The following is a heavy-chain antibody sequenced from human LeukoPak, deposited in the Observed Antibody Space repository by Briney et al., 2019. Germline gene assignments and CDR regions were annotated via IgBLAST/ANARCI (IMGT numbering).Heavy chain of an antibody. CDR1: GFTVSSNY. CDR3: ARRVPSQVITDYFDY. V-gene: IGHV3-53*01. CDR2: IYSGGST. D-gene: IGHD3-16*01. J-gene: IGHJ4*02. Sequence: GGSLRLSCAASGFTVSSNYMSWVRQAPGKGLEWVSVIYSGGSTYYADSVKGRFTISRDNSKNTLYLQMNSLRAEDTAVYYCARRVPSQVITDYFDYWGQGTRSPSPQ.